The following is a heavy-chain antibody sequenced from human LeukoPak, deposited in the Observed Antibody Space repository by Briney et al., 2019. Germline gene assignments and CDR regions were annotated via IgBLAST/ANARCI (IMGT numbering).Heavy chain of an antibody. J-gene: IGHJ4*02. Sequence: PSETLSLTCAVYGGSFSGYYWSWIRQPPGKGLEWIGEINHSGSTNYNPSLKSRVTISVDTSKNQFSLKLSSVTAADTAVYYCARGVAAAEYWGQGTLVTVSS. CDR1: GGSFSGYY. V-gene: IGHV4-34*01. CDR3: ARGVAAAEY. D-gene: IGHD6-13*01. CDR2: INHSGST.